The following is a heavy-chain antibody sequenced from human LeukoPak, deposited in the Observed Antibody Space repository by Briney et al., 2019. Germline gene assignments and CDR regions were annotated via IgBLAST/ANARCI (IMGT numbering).Heavy chain of an antibody. CDR2: INWNGGST. J-gene: IGHJ4*02. D-gene: IGHD3-3*01. CDR3: ARVPRLDVLPFLEWLLYEGGYSDY. CDR1: GFTFDDYG. V-gene: IGHV3-20*04. Sequence: PGGSLRLSCAASGFTFDDYGMSWVRQAPGKGLEWVSGINWNGGSTGYADSVKGRFTISRDNAKNSLYLQMNSLRAEDTALYYCARVPRLDVLPFLEWLLYEGGYSDYWGQGTLVTVSS.